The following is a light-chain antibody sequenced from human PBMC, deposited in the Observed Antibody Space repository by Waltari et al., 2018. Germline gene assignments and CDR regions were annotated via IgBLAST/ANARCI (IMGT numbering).Light chain of an antibody. Sequence: QSALTQPASVSGTPGQSITISCSGTTSDVGSYDLVSWYQQHPGEAPKLLICEVFKRPPGTSSRFSVAKSGSTASLTISGLQPEDEADYYCCSYAGRGTYVFGSGTKVTVL. CDR1: TSDVGSYDL. J-gene: IGLJ1*01. CDR3: CSYAGRGTYV. CDR2: EVF. V-gene: IGLV2-23*02.